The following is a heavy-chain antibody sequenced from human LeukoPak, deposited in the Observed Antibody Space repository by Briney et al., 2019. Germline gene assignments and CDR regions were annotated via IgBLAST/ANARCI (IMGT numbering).Heavy chain of an antibody. D-gene: IGHD2-21*02. CDR1: GFTFSSYW. V-gene: IGHV3-7*01. CDR3: AKDGGYCGGDCYPLDY. Sequence: GGSLRLSCAASGFTFSSYWMTWVRQAPGKGLQWVANIKEDGSEKYYVDSVKGRFIISRDNARNSLYLQMNSLRAEDTAVYYCAKDGGYCGGDCYPLDYWGQGTLVTVSS. J-gene: IGHJ4*02. CDR2: IKEDGSEK.